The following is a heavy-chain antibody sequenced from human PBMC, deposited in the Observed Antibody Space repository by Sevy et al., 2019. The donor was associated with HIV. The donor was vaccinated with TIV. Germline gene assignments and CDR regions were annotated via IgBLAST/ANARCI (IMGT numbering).Heavy chain of an antibody. V-gene: IGHV3-30-3*01. CDR3: ARPRANYVDHYFFYAMDV. CDR2: ISYDGSDK. D-gene: IGHD4-17*01. J-gene: IGHJ6*02. CDR1: VFALSNYY. Sequence: GGSLRLSCAASVFALSNYYVMHWVRQAPGKGLEWVALISYDGSDKYYADSVKGRFTISRDNFKNTLYLQMNSLTTEDTAVYYCARPRANYVDHYFFYAMDVWGQGTTVTVSS.